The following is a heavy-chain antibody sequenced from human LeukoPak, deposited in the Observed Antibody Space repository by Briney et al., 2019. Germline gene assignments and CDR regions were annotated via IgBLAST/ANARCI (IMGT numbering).Heavy chain of an antibody. V-gene: IGHV1-3*01. CDR1: GYTFTSYA. CDR3: ARDDSSVRSGSPPRRWYFDL. CDR2: INAGNGNT. J-gene: IGHJ2*01. Sequence: ASVKVSCKASGYTFTSYAMHWVRQAPGQRLEWMGWINAGNGNTNYAQNLQGRVTMTTDTSTTTAYMELRSLRSDDTAVYYCARDDSSVRSGSPPRRWYFDLWGRGTLVTVSS. D-gene: IGHD1-26*01.